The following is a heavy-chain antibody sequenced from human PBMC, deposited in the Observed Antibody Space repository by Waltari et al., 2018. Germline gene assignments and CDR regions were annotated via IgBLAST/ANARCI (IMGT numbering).Heavy chain of an antibody. CDR2: MNPNSGNT. CDR3: ARVYYDILTGINWFDP. J-gene: IGHJ5*02. Sequence: QVQLVQSGAEVKKPGASVTVSCTASGYTFTSYDIHWVRQATGQGLEWMGWMNPNSGNTGYAQKFQGRVTITRNTSISTAYMELSSLRSEDTAVYYCARVYYDILTGINWFDPWGQGTLVTVSS. V-gene: IGHV1-8*03. CDR1: GYTFTSYD. D-gene: IGHD3-9*01.